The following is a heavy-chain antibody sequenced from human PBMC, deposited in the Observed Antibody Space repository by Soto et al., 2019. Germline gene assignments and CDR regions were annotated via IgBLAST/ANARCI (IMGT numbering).Heavy chain of an antibody. J-gene: IGHJ5*02. CDR3: PADVRRTEVWGFGP. CDR2: VKSKTDGETT. D-gene: IGHD3-10*01. Sequence: EVQLVESGGGLVKPGGSLRLSCAASGFTFSKAWMSWFRQAPGKGPEWVGRVKSKTDGETTGYATPVRGRFTISRDDSKNMLYLQMNSLQTEDTALYYCPADVRRTEVWGFGPWGQGTLVTVSS. CDR1: GFTFSKAW. V-gene: IGHV3-15*01.